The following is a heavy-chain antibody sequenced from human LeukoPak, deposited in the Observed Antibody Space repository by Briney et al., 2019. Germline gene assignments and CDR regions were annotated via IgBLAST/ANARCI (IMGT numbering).Heavy chain of an antibody. CDR3: ARASGIAARSGPYYYYMDV. Sequence: PSQTLPLTCTVSGGSISSGSYYWSWIRQPAGKGLEWIGRIYTSGSTNYNPSLKSRVTISVDTSKNQFSLKLSSVTAADTAVYYCARASGIAARSGPYYYYMDVWGKGTTVTVSS. D-gene: IGHD6-6*01. CDR1: GGSISSGSYY. J-gene: IGHJ6*03. CDR2: IYTSGST. V-gene: IGHV4-61*02.